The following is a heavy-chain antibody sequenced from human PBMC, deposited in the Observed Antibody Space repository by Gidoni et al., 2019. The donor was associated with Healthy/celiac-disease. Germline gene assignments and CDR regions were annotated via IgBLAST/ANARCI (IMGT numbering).Heavy chain of an antibody. V-gene: IGHV3-30-3*01. CDR3: ARVGLGYCSSTSCYGRLHYYYGMDV. CDR2: ISDDGRNK. D-gene: IGHD2-2*01. Sequence: QVQLVESGGGVVQPGRSLRLSCAASGFTFRSYAMHWVRQAPGKGLEWVAVISDDGRNKYYADSVKGRFTISRDNSKNTLYLQMNILRAEDTAVYYCARVGLGYCSSTSCYGRLHYYYGMDVWGQGTTVTVSS. CDR1: GFTFRSYA. J-gene: IGHJ6*02.